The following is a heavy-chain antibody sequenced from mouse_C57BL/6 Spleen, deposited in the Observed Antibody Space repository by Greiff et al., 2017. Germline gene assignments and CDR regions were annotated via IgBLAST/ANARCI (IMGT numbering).Heavy chain of an antibody. V-gene: IGHV1-80*01. Sequence: VQLQQSGAELVKPGASVKISCKASGYAFSSYWMNWVKQRPGKGLEWIGQIYPGDGDTNYNGKFKGKATLTADKSSSTAYRQLSSLTADDSAVYFGARKGYSNDDAMDYWGQGTSVTVSS. J-gene: IGHJ4*01. CDR3: ARKGYSNDDAMDY. D-gene: IGHD2-12*01. CDR1: GYAFSSYW. CDR2: IYPGDGDT.